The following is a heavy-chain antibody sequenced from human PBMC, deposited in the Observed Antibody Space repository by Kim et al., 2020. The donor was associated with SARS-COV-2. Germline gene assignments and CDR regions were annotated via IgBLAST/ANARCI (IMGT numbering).Heavy chain of an antibody. D-gene: IGHD2-15*01. J-gene: IGHJ3*02. CDR2: INPNSGGT. CDR1: GYTFTAYY. CDR3: ARGGLEGRWGSGPLRNAFDI. V-gene: IGHV1-2*02. Sequence: ASVKVSCKASGYTFTAYYMHWVRQAPGQGLEWMGWINPNSGGTNYAQKFQGRVTMTRDTSISAAYMELSRLRSDDTAVYYCARGGLEGRWGSGPLRNAFDIWGQGTMVTVSS.